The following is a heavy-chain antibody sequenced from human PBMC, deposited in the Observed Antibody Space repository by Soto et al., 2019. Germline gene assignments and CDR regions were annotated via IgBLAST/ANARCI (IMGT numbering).Heavy chain of an antibody. Sequence: GASVKISCKASGYTFTSSAIHWVRQAPGQGLEWMGWMNASNGNIKHSQKFQHRVTITRDTAARTAYMELSRLRFEDTAVYYCARDGAGAGDSNLDCWGQRTLSTVAS. D-gene: IGHD6-19*01. CDR3: ARDGAGAGDSNLDC. CDR1: GYTFTSSA. CDR2: MNASNGNI. J-gene: IGHJ4*02. V-gene: IGHV1-3*01.